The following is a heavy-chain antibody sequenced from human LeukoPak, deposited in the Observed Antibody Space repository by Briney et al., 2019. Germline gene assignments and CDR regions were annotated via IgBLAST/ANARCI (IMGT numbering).Heavy chain of an antibody. D-gene: IGHD2-21*02. CDR3: ARACGGDCYSTLNAFDI. CDR1: GFTVSSNY. CDR2: IYSGGST. J-gene: IGHJ3*02. V-gene: IGHV3-53*01. Sequence: GGSLRLSCAASGFTVSSNYMSWVRQAPGKGLGWVSVIYSGGSTYYADSVKGRFTISRDNSKNTLYLQMNSLRAEDTAVYYCARACGGDCYSTLNAFDIWGQGTMVTVSS.